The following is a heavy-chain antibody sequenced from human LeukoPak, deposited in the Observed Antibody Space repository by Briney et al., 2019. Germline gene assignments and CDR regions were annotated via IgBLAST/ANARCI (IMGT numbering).Heavy chain of an antibody. Sequence: SETLSLTCTVSGGSISISSYYWGWIRQPPGKGLEWIGSIYYSGSTYYNPSLKSRVTISVDTSKNQFSLKLSSVTAADTAVYYCARHSITMVRGVKPAPAFDIWGQGTMVTVSS. V-gene: IGHV4-39*01. J-gene: IGHJ3*02. CDR2: IYYSGST. CDR3: ARHSITMVRGVKPAPAFDI. D-gene: IGHD3-10*01. CDR1: GGSISISSYY.